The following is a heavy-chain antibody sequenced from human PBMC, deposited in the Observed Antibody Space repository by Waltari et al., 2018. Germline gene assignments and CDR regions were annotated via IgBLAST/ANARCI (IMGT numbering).Heavy chain of an antibody. D-gene: IGHD3-3*01. J-gene: IGHJ4*02. CDR1: GFTFSSYW. V-gene: IGHV3-7*01. CDR3: ARGNIIRFLEWLRFDY. CDR2: IKQDGSEK. Sequence: EVQLVESGGGLVQPGGSLRLSCAASGFTFSSYWMSWVRQAPGKGLEWVANIKQDGSEKYYVDSVKGRFTISRDNAKNSLYLQMNSLRAEDTAVYYCARGNIIRFLEWLRFDYWGQGTLVTVSS.